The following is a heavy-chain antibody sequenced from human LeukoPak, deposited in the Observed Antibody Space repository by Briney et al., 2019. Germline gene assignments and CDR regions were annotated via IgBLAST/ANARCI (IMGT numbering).Heavy chain of an antibody. CDR2: INPSNDDT. CDR3: ARDQIGVAAAAY. Sequence: ASVKVSCKASGYTFTNFVIHWVRQAPGQRLEWLGWINPSNDDTKYSQKFQGRVTITRDTSASTAYMELSSLRSEDTALYYCARDQIGVAAAAYWGQGTLVTVSS. V-gene: IGHV1-3*01. D-gene: IGHD6-13*01. J-gene: IGHJ4*02. CDR1: GYTFTNFV.